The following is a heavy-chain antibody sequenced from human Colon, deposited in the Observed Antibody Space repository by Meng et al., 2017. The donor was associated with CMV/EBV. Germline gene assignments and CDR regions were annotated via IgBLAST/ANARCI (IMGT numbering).Heavy chain of an antibody. CDR2: TYYRSRWXD. CDR1: GDSFSTTTAG. CDR3: ARRHPSGWYYFDY. J-gene: IGHJ4*02. Sequence: GDSFSTTTAGWNWIRQSPSRGLEWLGRTYYRSRWXDDYPPSVRGQISIDADTSNNRLSLRLSSVTPEDTAIYYCARRHPSGWYYFDYWGQGTLVTVSS. V-gene: IGHV6-1*01. D-gene: IGHD6-19*01.